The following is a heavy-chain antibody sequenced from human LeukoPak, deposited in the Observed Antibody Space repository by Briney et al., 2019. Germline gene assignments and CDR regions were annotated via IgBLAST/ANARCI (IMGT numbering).Heavy chain of an antibody. J-gene: IGHJ4*02. V-gene: IGHV4-34*01. CDR1: GGSFSGYY. D-gene: IGHD1-1*01. Sequence: PSETLSLTCAVYGGSFSGYYWSWIRQPPGKGLEWIGEINHSGSTNYNPSLKSRVTISVDTSKNQFSLKLSSVTAADTAVSYCARGAGWTGTGFDYWGQGTLVTVSS. CDR3: ARGAGWTGTGFDY. CDR2: INHSGST.